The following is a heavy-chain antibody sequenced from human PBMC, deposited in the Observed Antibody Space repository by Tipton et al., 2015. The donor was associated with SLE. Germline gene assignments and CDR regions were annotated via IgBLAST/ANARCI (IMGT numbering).Heavy chain of an antibody. CDR2: IYDSGST. CDR3: ARDRGGDSGDAFDI. CDR1: GGSISNNY. Sequence: TLSLTCSVSGGSISNNYWSWIRQPPGKGLEWIGYIYDSGSTDYNPSLRSRVTISVDTSKNHFSLELSSVTAADTAVYYCARDRGGDSGDAFDIWGQGTMVTVSS. D-gene: IGHD4-17*01. V-gene: IGHV4-59*01. J-gene: IGHJ3*02.